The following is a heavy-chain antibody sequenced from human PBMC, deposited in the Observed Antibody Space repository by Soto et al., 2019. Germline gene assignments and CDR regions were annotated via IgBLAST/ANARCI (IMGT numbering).Heavy chain of an antibody. V-gene: IGHV1-69*13. CDR2: IIPIFGTA. J-gene: IGHJ4*02. Sequence: GASVKVSCKASGGTFSSYAISWVRQAPGQGLEWMGGIIPIFGTANYAQKFQGRVTITADESTSTAYMELSSLRSEDTAVYYCASARDGYNLFDYWGQGTLVTVSS. D-gene: IGHD5-12*01. CDR3: ASARDGYNLFDY. CDR1: GGTFSSYA.